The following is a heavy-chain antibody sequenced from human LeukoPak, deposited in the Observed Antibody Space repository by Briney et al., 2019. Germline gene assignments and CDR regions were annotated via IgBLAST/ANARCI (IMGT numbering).Heavy chain of an antibody. V-gene: IGHV1-18*01. J-gene: IGHJ4*02. CDR3: ARESHITREDY. D-gene: IGHD1-14*01. Sequence: ASVKVSCKASGYTFTSYGISWVRQAPGQGLEWMGWISASNGDTDYPQNLQGRVTMTTDTYTSTAYMELGSLTSDDTAIYYCARESHITREDYWGQGTLVTVSS. CDR1: GYTFTSYG. CDR2: ISASNGDT.